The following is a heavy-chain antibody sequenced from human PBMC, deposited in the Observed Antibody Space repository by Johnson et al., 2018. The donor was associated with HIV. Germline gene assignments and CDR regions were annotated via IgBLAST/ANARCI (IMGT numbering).Heavy chain of an antibody. CDR1: GFTFSSYG. CDR3: VRDHQP. CDR2: IWYDGSDK. Sequence: VQLVESGGGVVQPGRSLRLSCAASGFTFSSYGMHWVRQAPGKGLEWVAVIWYDGSDKYYAASVKGRFTISRDNAKNSLYLQMKSLRGEDTAVYYCVRDHQPWGQGTMVIVSS. V-gene: IGHV3-33*01. D-gene: IGHD2-2*01. J-gene: IGHJ3*01.